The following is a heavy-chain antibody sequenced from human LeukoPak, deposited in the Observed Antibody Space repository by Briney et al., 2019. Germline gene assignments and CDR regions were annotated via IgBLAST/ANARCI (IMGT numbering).Heavy chain of an antibody. Sequence: GRSLRLSCAASGFTFSSYAMHWVRQAPGKGLEWVAVISYDGSNKYYADSVKGRFTISRDNSKNTLYLQMNSLRAEDTAVYYCAKSSSGWFLFQYGMDVWGKGTTVTVSS. J-gene: IGHJ6*04. CDR2: ISYDGSNK. CDR1: GFTFSSYA. CDR3: AKSSSGWFLFQYGMDV. V-gene: IGHV3-30*04. D-gene: IGHD6-19*01.